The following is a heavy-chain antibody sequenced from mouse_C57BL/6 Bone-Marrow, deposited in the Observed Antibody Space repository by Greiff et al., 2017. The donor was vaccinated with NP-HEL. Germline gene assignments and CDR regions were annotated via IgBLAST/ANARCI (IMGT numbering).Heavy chain of an antibody. V-gene: IGHV1-82*01. J-gene: IGHJ4*01. Sequence: VQLQQSGPELVKPGASVKISCKASGYAFSSSWMNWVKQRPGKGLEWIGRIYPGDGDTNYNGKFKGKATLTADKSSSTAYMQLSSLTSEDSAVYFCARELYAMDYWGQGTSVTVSS. CDR3: ARELYAMDY. CDR2: IYPGDGDT. CDR1: GYAFSSSW.